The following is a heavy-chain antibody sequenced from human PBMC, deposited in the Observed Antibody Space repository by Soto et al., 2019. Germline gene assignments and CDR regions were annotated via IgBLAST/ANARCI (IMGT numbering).Heavy chain of an antibody. D-gene: IGHD4-17*01. V-gene: IGHV4-31*03. CDR2: IYYSGST. Sequence: QVQLQESGPGLVRPSQTLSLTCTVSGGSISSGGYYWIWIRQHPGKGLEWIGYIYYSGSTYYNPSLKSRVTISVDTSKNQFSLKLSSVTAADTAVYYCARGGGHGDYRGGCWFDPWGQGTLVTVSS. J-gene: IGHJ5*02. CDR3: ARGGGHGDYRGGCWFDP. CDR1: GGSISSGGYY.